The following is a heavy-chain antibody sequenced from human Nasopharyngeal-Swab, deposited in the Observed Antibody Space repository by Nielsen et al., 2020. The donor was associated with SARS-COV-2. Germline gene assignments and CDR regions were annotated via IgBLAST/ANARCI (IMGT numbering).Heavy chain of an antibody. J-gene: IGHJ4*02. CDR1: GYGFSGYW. CDR3: ARRTNYGDSSDY. V-gene: IGHV5-51*01. Sequence: GGSLRLSCKASGYGFSGYWIAWVRQKPGEGLEWMGIIFPDSATKYSPSFQGQVTISVDKYINTAYLHWSSLKASDTAMYYCARRTNYGDSSDYWGQGTLVTVSS. CDR2: IFPDSAT. D-gene: IGHD4-17*01.